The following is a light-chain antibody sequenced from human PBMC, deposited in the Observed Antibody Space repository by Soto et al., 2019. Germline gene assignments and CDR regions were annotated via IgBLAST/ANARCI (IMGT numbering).Light chain of an antibody. CDR3: SLYAGSNNLV. V-gene: IGLV2-8*01. CDR2: EVN. CDR1: SSDVGGYNY. Sequence: QSALTQPPSASGSPGQSVTISCTGTSSDVGGYNYVSWYQQHPGKAPKLMIYEVNKRPSGVPDRFSGSKSGNTASLTVSGLQAEDEADYYCSLYAGSNNLVFGGGTQLTVL. J-gene: IGLJ2*01.